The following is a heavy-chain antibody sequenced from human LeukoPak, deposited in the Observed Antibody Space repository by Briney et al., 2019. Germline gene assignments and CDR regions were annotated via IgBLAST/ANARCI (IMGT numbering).Heavy chain of an antibody. CDR3: ARDRAGKDIVVVPAVRYDY. D-gene: IGHD2-2*01. V-gene: IGHV3-7*01. CDR1: GFTFSSYW. CDR2: IKQDGSEK. J-gene: IGHJ4*02. Sequence: GGSLRLSCAASGFTFSSYWMSWVRQAPGKGLEWVANIKQDGSEKYYVDSVKGRFTISRDNAKNTLYLQMNRLRAEDTAVYYCARDRAGKDIVVVPAVRYDYWGQGTLVTVSS.